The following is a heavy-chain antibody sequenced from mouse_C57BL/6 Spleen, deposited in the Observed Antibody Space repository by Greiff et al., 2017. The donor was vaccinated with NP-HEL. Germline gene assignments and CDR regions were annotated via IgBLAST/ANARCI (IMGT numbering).Heavy chain of an antibody. CDR2: IYPGDGDT. CDR1: GYAFSSSW. J-gene: IGHJ2*01. CDR3: ARDYGSSFSLFDY. V-gene: IGHV1-82*01. D-gene: IGHD1-1*01. Sequence: VKLVESGPELVKPGASVKISCKASGYAFSSSWMNWVKQRPGKGLEWIGRIYPGDGDTNYNGKFKGKATLTADKSSSTAYMQLSSLASEDSAVYFCARDYGSSFSLFDYWGQGTTLTVSS.